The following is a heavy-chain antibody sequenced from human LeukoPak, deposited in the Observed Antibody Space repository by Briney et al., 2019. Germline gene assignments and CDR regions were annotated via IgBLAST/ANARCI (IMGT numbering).Heavy chain of an antibody. CDR1: GFMFSNYG. CDR2: ISGNGGST. Sequence: PGGSLRLSCAASGFMFSNYGMSWVRQAPGKGLEWVSGISGNGGSTYYADSVNGRFTISRDKSKTTLYLQMNSLRAEDTAVYYCAKPYGDYIFDYWGQGTLVTVSS. J-gene: IGHJ4*02. V-gene: IGHV3-23*01. D-gene: IGHD4-17*01. CDR3: AKPYGDYIFDY.